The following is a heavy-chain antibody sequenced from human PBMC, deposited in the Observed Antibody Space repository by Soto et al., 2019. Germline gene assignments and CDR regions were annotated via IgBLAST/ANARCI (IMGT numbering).Heavy chain of an antibody. Sequence: QVQLVQSGAEEKKPGASVKVSCKASGYTFTSYAMHWVRQAPGQRHEWMGWINAGNGNTKYSQKFQGRVTITRDTSASTAYMELSSLRSEGTAVYYCARDWRDGAFDIWGQGTMVTVSS. J-gene: IGHJ3*02. CDR1: GYTFTSYA. D-gene: IGHD3-3*01. CDR3: ARDWRDGAFDI. V-gene: IGHV1-3*05. CDR2: INAGNGNT.